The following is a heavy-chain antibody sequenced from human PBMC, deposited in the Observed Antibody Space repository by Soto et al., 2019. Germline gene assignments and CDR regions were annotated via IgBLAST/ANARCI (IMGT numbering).Heavy chain of an antibody. CDR3: AHRRSSYYYDSTFDP. CDR1: GFSLSTSGVG. D-gene: IGHD3-22*01. V-gene: IGHV2-5*02. Sequence: SGPTLVNPTQTLTLTCTFSGFSLSTSGVGVDWIRQPPGKALEGLALIYWDDDNLYSPSLKSRLTITKDTSKNQVLLIRPIMDPVDTATYYCAHRRSSYYYDSTFDPWGQGTLVTVSS. CDR2: IYWDDDN. J-gene: IGHJ5*02.